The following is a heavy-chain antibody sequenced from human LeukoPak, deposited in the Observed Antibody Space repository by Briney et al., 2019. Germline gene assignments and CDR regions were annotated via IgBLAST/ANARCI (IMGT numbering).Heavy chain of an antibody. CDR3: ARTPYGEEDY. V-gene: IGHV4-59*08. CDR1: GGSISSYY. J-gene: IGHJ4*02. CDR2: IYYSGST. Sequence: ETLSLTCTVSGGSISSYYWSWIRQPPGKGLEWIGYIYYSGSTNYNPSLKSRVTISVDTSKNQFSLKLSSVTAADTAVYYCARTPYGEEDYWGQGTLVTVSS. D-gene: IGHD2-15*01.